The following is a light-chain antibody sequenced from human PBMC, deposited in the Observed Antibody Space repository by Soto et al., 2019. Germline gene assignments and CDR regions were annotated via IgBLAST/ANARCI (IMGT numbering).Light chain of an antibody. V-gene: IGKV3-11*01. CDR3: QQRSNWPRT. Sequence: EMVLTQSPATLSLSPGERATLSCRASQSVSSYLAWYQQKPGQAPRLLMYDASNRATGIPARFSGSGSGTDFTLTISSLEPEDFAVYYCQQRSNWPRTFGRGTKVDI. CDR2: DAS. J-gene: IGKJ1*01. CDR1: QSVSSY.